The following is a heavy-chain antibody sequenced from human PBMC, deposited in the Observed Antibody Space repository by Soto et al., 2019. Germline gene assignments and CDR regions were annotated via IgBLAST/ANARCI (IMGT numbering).Heavy chain of an antibody. J-gene: IGHJ6*02. CDR1: GFSLSTSGVG. CDR3: AHSIAVTSVRYYYGMDV. CDR2: IYWDDDK. Sequence: QITLKESGPTLVKSTQTLTLTCTFSGFSLSTSGVGVGWIRQPPGKALEWLALIYWDDDKRYSPSLKSRLTITKDTSKNQVVLTMTNMDPVDTATYYCAHSIAVTSVRYYYGMDVWGQGTTVTVSS. V-gene: IGHV2-5*02. D-gene: IGHD4-4*01.